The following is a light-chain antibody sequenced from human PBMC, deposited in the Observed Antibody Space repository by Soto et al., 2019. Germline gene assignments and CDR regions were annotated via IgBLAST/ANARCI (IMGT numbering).Light chain of an antibody. CDR3: ATWDDSLNGVV. Sequence: QSVLTQPPSASGTPGQRVTISCSGSRSNIGSNNVNWYQQLSGTAPKLLIYSNNQRPSGVPDRFSGSKSGTSASLAISGLQSEDEADYYCATWDDSLNGVVFGGGTKLTVL. CDR2: SNN. CDR1: RSNIGSNN. V-gene: IGLV1-44*01. J-gene: IGLJ2*01.